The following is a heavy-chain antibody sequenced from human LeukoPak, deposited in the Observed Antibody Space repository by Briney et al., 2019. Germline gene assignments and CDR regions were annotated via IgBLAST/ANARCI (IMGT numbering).Heavy chain of an antibody. D-gene: IGHD5-18*01. J-gene: IGHJ4*02. CDR2: ISSSGSTI. CDR1: GFTFSSYE. CDR3: AREANSGYSYGNDY. V-gene: IGHV3-48*03. Sequence: QSGGSLRLSCAASGFTFSSYEMNWVRQAPGKGLEWVSYISSSGSTIYYADSVKGRFTISRDNAKNSLYLQMNSLRAEDTAVYYCAREANSGYSYGNDYWGQGTLVTVSS.